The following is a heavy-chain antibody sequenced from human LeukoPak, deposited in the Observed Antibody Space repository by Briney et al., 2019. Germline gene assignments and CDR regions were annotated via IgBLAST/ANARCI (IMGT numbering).Heavy chain of an antibody. CDR3: AKVPSMVRGDILNWYFNL. V-gene: IGHV3-48*02. D-gene: IGHD3-10*01. J-gene: IGHJ2*01. CDR2: IRTTAEGAKYA. CDR1: GFSFTDYP. Sequence: GGSLRLSCATSGFSFTDYPMNWVRQAPGKGLEWISNIRTTAEGAKYAYYADSVKGRVTISRDDGKNTLYLHMNSLRDDDTAVYYCAKVPSMVRGDILNWYFNLWGRGTLVTVSS.